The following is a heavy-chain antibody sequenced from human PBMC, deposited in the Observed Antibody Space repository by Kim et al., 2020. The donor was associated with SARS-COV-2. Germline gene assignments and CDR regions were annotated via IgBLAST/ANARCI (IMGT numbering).Heavy chain of an antibody. CDR2: FYYSGSA. V-gene: IGHV4-59*08. J-gene: IGHJ6*03. CDR1: GGAISSYY. CDR3: ATLRGPHPTSYYMAV. Sequence: SETLSLTCTISGGAISSYYWTWIRQPPGKGLEWIGYFYYSGSANYNPSLKSRVSMSVDTSKNQISLKLSSVTAADTAVYYCATLRGPHPTSYYMAVCG.